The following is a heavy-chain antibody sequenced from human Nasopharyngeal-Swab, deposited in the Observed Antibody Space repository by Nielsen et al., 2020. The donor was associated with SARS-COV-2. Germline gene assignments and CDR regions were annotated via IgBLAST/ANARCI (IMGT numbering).Heavy chain of an antibody. Sequence: WIRQPPGKGLEGIGYIYYSGSTNYNPSLKSRVTISVDTSKNQFSLKLSSVTAADTAVYYCARGRGVAARRDYYYYGMDVWGQGTTVTVSS. D-gene: IGHD6-6*01. CDR3: ARGRGVAARRDYYYYGMDV. V-gene: IGHV4-59*01. J-gene: IGHJ6*02. CDR2: IYYSGST.